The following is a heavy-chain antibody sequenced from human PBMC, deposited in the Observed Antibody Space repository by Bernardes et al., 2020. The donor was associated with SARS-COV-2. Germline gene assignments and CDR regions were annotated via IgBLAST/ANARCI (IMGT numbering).Heavy chain of an antibody. D-gene: IGHD2-21*02. V-gene: IGHV3-30*18. Sequence: GSLRLSCAASGFTFSSYGMHWVRQAPGKGLEWVAFMSSDGSHRYYADSVKGRFTISRDNSKNTLYLQMNTLRAEDTAVYYCAKDPMAVGDYYFDYWGQGTLVTVSS. CDR1: GFTFSSYG. J-gene: IGHJ4*02. CDR3: AKDPMAVGDYYFDY. CDR2: MSSDGSHR.